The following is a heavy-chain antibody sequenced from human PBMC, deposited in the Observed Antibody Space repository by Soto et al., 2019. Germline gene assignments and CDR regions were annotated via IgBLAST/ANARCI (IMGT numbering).Heavy chain of an antibody. D-gene: IGHD4-17*01. V-gene: IGHV1-69*13. CDR1: GGTFSSYA. CDR2: IIPIFGTA. CDR3: ARDLTTVVTEGYDAFDI. J-gene: IGHJ3*02. Sequence: SVKVSCKASGGTFSSYAISWVRQAPGQGLEWMGGIIPIFGTANYAQKFQGRVTITADESTSTAYMELSSLRSEDTAVYCCARDLTTVVTEGYDAFDIWGQGTMVTVS.